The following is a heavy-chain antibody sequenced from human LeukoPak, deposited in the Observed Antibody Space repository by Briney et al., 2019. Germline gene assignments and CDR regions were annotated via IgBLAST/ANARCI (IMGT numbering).Heavy chain of an antibody. CDR3: ARELKDGYKDWFDP. Sequence: RASVKVSCKASGYTFTGYYMHWVRQAPGQGLEWMGWINPNSGGTNYAQKFQGRVTMTRDTSTSTVYMELSSLRSEDTAVYYCARELKDGYKDWFDPWGQGTLVTVSS. V-gene: IGHV1-2*02. D-gene: IGHD5-24*01. CDR1: GYTFTGYY. CDR2: INPNSGGT. J-gene: IGHJ5*02.